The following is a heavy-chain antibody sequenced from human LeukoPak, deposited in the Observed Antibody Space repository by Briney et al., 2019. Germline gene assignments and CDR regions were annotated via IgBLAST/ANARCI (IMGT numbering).Heavy chain of an antibody. CDR1: GFTFSSYA. J-gene: IGHJ4*02. Sequence: GGSLRLSCAASGFTFSSYAMSWVRQAPGKGLEWVSAISGSGGSTYYPDSVKGRFTISRDNSKNTLYLHMNSLRAECTAVYYCAKDDSVLWFGELLYRFDYWGQGTLVTVSS. V-gene: IGHV3-23*01. D-gene: IGHD3-10*01. CDR2: ISGSGGST. CDR3: AKDDSVLWFGELLYRFDY.